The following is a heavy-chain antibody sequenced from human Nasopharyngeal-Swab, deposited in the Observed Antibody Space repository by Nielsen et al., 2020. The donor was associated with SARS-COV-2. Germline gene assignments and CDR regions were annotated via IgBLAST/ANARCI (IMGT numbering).Heavy chain of an antibody. CDR3: VKDPVGGSSGWYFDL. CDR2: VNSDGSTA. J-gene: IGHJ2*01. CDR1: GFTFSSYW. V-gene: IGHV3-23*03. D-gene: IGHD3-22*01. Sequence: GESLKISCAASGFTFSSYWMTWVRQAPGRGLAWVSIVNSDGSTAYYADSVKGRFTISRDNSKNTLYLQMNRLRFEDAAVYYCVKDPVGGSSGWYFDLWGRGTLVTLSS.